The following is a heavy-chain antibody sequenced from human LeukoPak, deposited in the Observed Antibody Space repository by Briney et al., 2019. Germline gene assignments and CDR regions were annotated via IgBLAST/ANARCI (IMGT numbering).Heavy chain of an antibody. CDR1: GGSISSYY. D-gene: IGHD2-15*01. CDR2: IYYSGST. J-gene: IGHJ6*03. Sequence: SETLSPTCTVSGGSISSYYWSWIRQPPGKGLEWIGYIYYSGSTNYNPSLKSRVTISVDTSKNQFSLKLSSVTAAGTAVYYCARHGPLGYCSGGSCYDLYYMDVWGKGTTVTVSS. V-gene: IGHV4-59*08. CDR3: ARHGPLGYCSGGSCYDLYYMDV.